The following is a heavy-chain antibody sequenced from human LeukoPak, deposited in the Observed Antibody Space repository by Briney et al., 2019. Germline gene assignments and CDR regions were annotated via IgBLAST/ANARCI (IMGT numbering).Heavy chain of an antibody. CDR3: AKDTYSSSWYGALDI. CDR1: GFTFDDYA. CDR2: ISWNSGSI. Sequence: PGGSLRLSCAASGFTFDDYAMHWVRQAPGKGLEWVSGISWNSGSIGYADSVKGRFTISRDNAKNSLYLQMNSLRAEDTALYYCAKDTYSSSWYGALDIWGQGTMVTVSS. D-gene: IGHD6-13*01. J-gene: IGHJ3*02. V-gene: IGHV3-9*01.